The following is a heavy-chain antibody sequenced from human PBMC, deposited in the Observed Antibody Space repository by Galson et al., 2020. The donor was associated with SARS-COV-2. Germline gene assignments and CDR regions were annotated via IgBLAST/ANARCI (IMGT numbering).Heavy chain of an antibody. CDR3: VHSLRTIFGVVIVPTFDY. CDR1: GFSLSTSGVG. V-gene: IGHV2-5*01. J-gene: IGHJ4*02. D-gene: IGHD3-3*01. CDR2: IYWNDDK. Sequence: ESGPTLVKPTQTLTLTCTFSGFSLSTSGVGVGWIRQPPGKALEWLALIYWNDDKRYSPSLKSRLTITKDTSKNQVVLTMTNMDPVDTATYYCVHSLRTIFGVVIVPTFDYWGQGTLVTVSS.